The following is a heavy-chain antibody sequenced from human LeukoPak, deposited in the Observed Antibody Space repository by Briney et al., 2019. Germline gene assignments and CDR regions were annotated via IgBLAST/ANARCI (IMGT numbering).Heavy chain of an antibody. V-gene: IGHV6-1*01. D-gene: IGHD2-15*01. Sequence: SQTLSLTCAISGDSVSTNSVAWNWIRQSPSRGLEWLGRTYYRSKWYNDYAVSVKSRITINPDTSKNQFSLQLNSVTPDDTALYYCARGRYSGFDLWGQGTMVTVSS. J-gene: IGHJ3*01. CDR2: TYYRSKWYN. CDR1: GDSVSTNSVA. CDR3: ARGRYSGFDL.